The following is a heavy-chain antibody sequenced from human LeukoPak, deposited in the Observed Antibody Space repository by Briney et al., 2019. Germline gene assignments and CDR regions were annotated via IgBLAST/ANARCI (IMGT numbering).Heavy chain of an antibody. CDR1: GGTFSSYA. D-gene: IGHD1-26*01. V-gene: IGHV1-69*05. J-gene: IGHJ4*02. Sequence: SVTVSCKASGGTFSSYAISWVRQAPGQGLEWMGGIIPIFGTANYAQKFQGRVTIPTDESTSTAYMELSSLRSEDTAVYYCASGGATTTGEYYFDSWGQGTLVTVSS. CDR3: ASGGATTTGEYYFDS. CDR2: IIPIFGTA.